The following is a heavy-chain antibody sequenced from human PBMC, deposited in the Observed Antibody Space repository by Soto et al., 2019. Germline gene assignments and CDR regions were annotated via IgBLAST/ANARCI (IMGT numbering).Heavy chain of an antibody. Sequence: QVQLVESGGGLVQPGGSLRLSCAASGFTFSDYYMSWIRQAPGKGLEWVSYISSSSSYTNYADSVKGRFTISRDNAKNSLYLQMNSLRAEDTAVYYCARDTYSSSWGSYFDYWGQGTLVTVSS. V-gene: IGHV3-11*06. D-gene: IGHD6-13*01. CDR1: GFTFSDYY. CDR3: ARDTYSSSWGSYFDY. J-gene: IGHJ4*02. CDR2: ISSSSSYT.